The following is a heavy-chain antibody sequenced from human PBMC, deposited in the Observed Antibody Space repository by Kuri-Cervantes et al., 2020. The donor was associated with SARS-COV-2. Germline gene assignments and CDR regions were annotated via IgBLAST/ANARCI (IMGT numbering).Heavy chain of an antibody. J-gene: IGHJ3*02. V-gene: IGHV4-28*01. CDR1: GYSITSRNW. Sequence: SETLSLTCAVSGYSITSRNWWGWIRQPPGKELEWIGYVYYSGSTNYNPSLKSRVTMSVDTSKNQFSLKLNSVTAVDSAVYYRARSLSTLRATNAFDIWSQGTMVTVSS. CDR2: VYYSGST. CDR3: ARSLSTLRATNAFDI. D-gene: IGHD1-26*01.